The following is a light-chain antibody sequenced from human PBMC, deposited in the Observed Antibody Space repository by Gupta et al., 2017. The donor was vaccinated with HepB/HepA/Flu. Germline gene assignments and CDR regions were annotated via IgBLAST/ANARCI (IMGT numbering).Light chain of an antibody. CDR1: QSVSSSY. Sequence: EIVLTQSPGTLSLSPGERATLSCRASQSVSSSYLAWYQQKPGQAPRLLIYGASSRATGIPDRFSGSGSGTDFTLTISRLEPEDFAVYDCQQGRTFGQGTKVEIK. CDR2: GAS. CDR3: QQGRT. V-gene: IGKV3-20*01. J-gene: IGKJ1*01.